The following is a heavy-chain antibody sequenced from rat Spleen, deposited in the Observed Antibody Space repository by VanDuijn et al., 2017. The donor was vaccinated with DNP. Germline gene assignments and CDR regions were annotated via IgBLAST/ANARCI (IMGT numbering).Heavy chain of an antibody. J-gene: IGHJ2*01. D-gene: IGHD3-8*01. CDR3: TSNPHIRTAAPFDY. V-gene: IGHV5-31*01. Sequence: EVQLVESGGGPVQPGRSLKLSCVASGFIFSNYWMTWIRQAPGKGLEWVASISSTGDNTYYSDSVKGRFSLSRDNAKSTLYLQGNSLRSEDTATYYCTSNPHIRTAAPFDYWGQGVMVTVSS. CDR2: ISSTGDNT. CDR1: GFIFSNYW.